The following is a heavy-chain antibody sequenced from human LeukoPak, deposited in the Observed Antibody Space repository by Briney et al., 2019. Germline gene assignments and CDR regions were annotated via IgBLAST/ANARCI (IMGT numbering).Heavy chain of an antibody. J-gene: IGHJ6*03. V-gene: IGHV4-59*01. D-gene: IGHD2-2*01. CDR3: ARGDFCSSSSCYLRPMDV. CDR2: IYYSGST. Sequence: SETLSLTCTVSGGSISDYYWGWIRQPPGEGLEWIGYIYYSGSTTYNPSLKSRVTMSVDTAKNQLSLKLRSVTAADTDVYYCARGDFCSSSSCYLRPMDVWGKGTTVTVSS. CDR1: GGSISDYY.